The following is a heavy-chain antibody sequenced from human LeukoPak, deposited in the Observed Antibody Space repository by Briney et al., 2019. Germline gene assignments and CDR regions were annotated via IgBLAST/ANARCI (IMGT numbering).Heavy chain of an antibody. D-gene: IGHD3-10*01. CDR2: IDTDGTTT. V-gene: IGHV3-74*01. CDR3: ARDRGGRVDY. J-gene: IGHJ4*02. CDR1: EFTFSNYW. Sequence: GGSLRLSCTTSEFTFSNYWMHWVRQVPGKGLVWVSRIDTDGTTTDYADSVKGRFTISRDNAKNTLYLQMNSLRAEDTAVYYCARDRGGRVDYWGQGTLVTVSS.